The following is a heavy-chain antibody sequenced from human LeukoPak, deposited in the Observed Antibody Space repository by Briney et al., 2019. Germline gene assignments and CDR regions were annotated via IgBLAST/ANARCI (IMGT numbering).Heavy chain of an antibody. CDR1: GGSISSSSYY. Sequence: SETLSLTCTVSGGSISSSSYYWGWIRQPPGKGLEWIGSIYYSGSTYYNPSLKSRVTISLDTSKNQFSLKLSSVTAADTAVYYCARLGGSGSYSYYYYYYYMDVWGKGTTVTVSS. D-gene: IGHD3-10*01. CDR2: IYYSGST. J-gene: IGHJ6*03. V-gene: IGHV4-39*01. CDR3: ARLGGSGSYSYYYYYYYMDV.